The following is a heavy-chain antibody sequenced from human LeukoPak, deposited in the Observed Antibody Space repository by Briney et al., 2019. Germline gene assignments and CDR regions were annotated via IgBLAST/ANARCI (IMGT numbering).Heavy chain of an antibody. V-gene: IGHV3-72*01. J-gene: IGHJ4*02. CDR1: GFTFSDHY. D-gene: IGHD6-19*01. CDR2: TRNKANSYTT. CDR3: AKDLWVGYSSGWSSVAFDY. Sequence: GGSLRLSCAASGFTFSDHYMDWVRQAPGKGLEWVGRTRNKANSYTTEYAASVKGRFTISRDDSKNSLYLHMNSLKTEDTAIYYCAKDLWVGYSSGWSSVAFDYWGQGTLVTVSS.